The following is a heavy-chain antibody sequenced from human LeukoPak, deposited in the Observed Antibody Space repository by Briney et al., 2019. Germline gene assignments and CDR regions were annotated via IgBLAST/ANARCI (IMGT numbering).Heavy chain of an antibody. Sequence: PGRSLRLSCAASGFTFSSYGMHWVRQAPGKGLGWVAVIWYDGSNKYYADSVKGRFTISRDNSKNTLYLQMNSLRAEDTAVYYCARGSGIYRPFDYWGQGTLVTVSS. J-gene: IGHJ4*02. CDR1: GFTFSSYG. V-gene: IGHV3-33*01. CDR3: ARGSGIYRPFDY. D-gene: IGHD3-10*01. CDR2: IWYDGSNK.